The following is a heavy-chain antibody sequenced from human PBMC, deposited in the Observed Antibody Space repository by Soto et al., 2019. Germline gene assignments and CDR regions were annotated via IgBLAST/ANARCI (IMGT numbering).Heavy chain of an antibody. Sequence: ASVKVSCKASGYTFTSSRISWVRQAPGQGLEWMGWISAYNGNTNYAQKLQGRVTMTTDTSTSTAYMELRSLRSDDTAVYYCARDSSPIVVVPAATDYWGQGTLVTVSS. J-gene: IGHJ4*02. V-gene: IGHV1-18*01. CDR3: ARDSSPIVVVPAATDY. CDR1: GYTFTSSR. CDR2: ISAYNGNT. D-gene: IGHD2-2*01.